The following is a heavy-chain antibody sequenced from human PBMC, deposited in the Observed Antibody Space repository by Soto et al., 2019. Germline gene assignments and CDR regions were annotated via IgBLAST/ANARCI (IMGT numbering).Heavy chain of an antibody. Sequence: PSETLSLTCAVYGGSFSGYYWSWIRQPPGKGLEWIGEINHSGSINYNPSLKSRVTISVDTSKNQFSLKLSSVTAADTAVYYCAREGTGFTVTPSYYYYGMDVWGQGTTVTVSS. CDR1: GGSFSGYY. J-gene: IGHJ6*02. CDR2: INHSGSI. CDR3: AREGTGFTVTPSYYYYGMDV. D-gene: IGHD1-1*01. V-gene: IGHV4-34*01.